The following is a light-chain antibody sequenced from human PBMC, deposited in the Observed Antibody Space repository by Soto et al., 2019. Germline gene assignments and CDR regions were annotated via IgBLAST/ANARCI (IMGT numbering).Light chain of an antibody. J-gene: IGKJ1*01. CDR2: DAS. Sequence: IQMTQSPSTLSASIGDRVTITCRASQSINNRLAWYQRMPGKAPNLLIYDASSLESGVPSRFRGSGSDTEFTLTIRGLQPDDFATYYCQQFIDGWTFGQGTKVDIK. V-gene: IGKV1-5*01. CDR1: QSINNR. CDR3: QQFIDGWT.